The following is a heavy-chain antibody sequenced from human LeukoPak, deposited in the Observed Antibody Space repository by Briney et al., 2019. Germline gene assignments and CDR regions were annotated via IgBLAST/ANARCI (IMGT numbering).Heavy chain of an antibody. CDR2: MNPNSGNT. CDR3: ARAALRFLEWSPYYYYGMDV. CDR1: GYTFTSYD. Sequence: ASVKVSCKASGYTFTSYDINWVRRATGQGLEWMGWMNPNSGNTGYAQKFQGRVTMTRNTSISTAYMELSSLRSEDTAVYYCARAALRFLEWSPYYYYGMDVWGQGTTVTVSS. J-gene: IGHJ6*02. V-gene: IGHV1-8*01. D-gene: IGHD3-3*01.